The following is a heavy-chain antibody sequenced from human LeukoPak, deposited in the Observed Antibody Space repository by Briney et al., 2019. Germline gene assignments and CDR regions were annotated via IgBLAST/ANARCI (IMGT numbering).Heavy chain of an antibody. Sequence: TGGSPRLSCAASGFTFSSYGMHWVRQAPGKGLEWVAFIRYDGSNKYYADSVKGRFTISRDNSKNTLYLQMNSLRAEDTAVYYCANLFYEPWGQGTLVTVSS. V-gene: IGHV3-30*02. CDR2: IRYDGSNK. CDR3: ANLFYEP. D-gene: IGHD2/OR15-2a*01. J-gene: IGHJ4*02. CDR1: GFTFSSYG.